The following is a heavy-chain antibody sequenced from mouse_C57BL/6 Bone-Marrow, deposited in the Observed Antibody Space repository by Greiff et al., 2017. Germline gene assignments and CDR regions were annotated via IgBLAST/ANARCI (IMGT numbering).Heavy chain of an antibody. D-gene: IGHD4-1*01. Sequence: QVQLKESGPGILQPSQTLSLTCSFSGFSLSTFGMGVGWIRQPSGKGLEWLAHIWWDDDKYYNPALKSRLTISKDTSQNQVFLKIANVDTADTATYYCARIVWDDCRYFDVWGTGTTVTVSS. V-gene: IGHV8-8*01. CDR2: IWWDDDK. CDR1: GFSLSTFGMG. J-gene: IGHJ1*03. CDR3: ARIVWDDCRYFDV.